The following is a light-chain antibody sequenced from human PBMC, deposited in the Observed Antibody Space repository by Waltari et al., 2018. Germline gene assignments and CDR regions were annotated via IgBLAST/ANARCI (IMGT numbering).Light chain of an antibody. CDR1: QRVLYSSNNKNY. J-gene: IGKJ1*01. V-gene: IGKV4-1*01. CDR2: WAS. Sequence: DIVMTQSPDSLAVCLGGRATTNCQSGQRVLYSSNNKNYLAWYQQKPGQPPKLLIYWASTRESGVPDRFSGSGSGTDFTLTISSLQSEDVAVYYCQQYYSTPTFGQGTKVEIK. CDR3: QQYYSTPT.